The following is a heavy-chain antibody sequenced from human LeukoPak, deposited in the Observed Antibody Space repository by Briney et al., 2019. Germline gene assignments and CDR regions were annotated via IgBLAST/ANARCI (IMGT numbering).Heavy chain of an antibody. D-gene: IGHD3-22*01. Sequence: GGSLRLSCAASGFTVSSNYMSWVRQAPGKGLEWVSVIYSGGSTYYADSVKGRLTISRDNAKNTLYLQMNSLRAEDTAVYYCARSFYESSGYYLGYWGQGTLVTVSS. CDR3: ARSFYESSGYYLGY. V-gene: IGHV3-53*01. CDR2: IYSGGST. J-gene: IGHJ4*02. CDR1: GFTVSSNY.